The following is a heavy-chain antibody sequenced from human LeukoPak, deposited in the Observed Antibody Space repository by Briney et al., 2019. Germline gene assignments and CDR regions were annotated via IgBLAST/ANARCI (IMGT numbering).Heavy chain of an antibody. V-gene: IGHV4-59*01. Sequence: SETLSLTCGVYGGSFSAYYWSWIRQPPGKGLEWIGSIYYSGSTNYNPSLESRVTISVDTSKNQISLKLSSVIAADTAIYYCARAPERWYSYGSYTYHYMDVWGRGTTVTVSS. D-gene: IGHD3-10*01. CDR3: ARAPERWYSYGSYTYHYMDV. CDR1: GGSFSAYY. J-gene: IGHJ6*03. CDR2: IYYSGST.